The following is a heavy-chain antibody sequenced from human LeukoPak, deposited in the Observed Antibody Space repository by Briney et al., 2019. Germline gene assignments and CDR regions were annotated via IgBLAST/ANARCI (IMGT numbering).Heavy chain of an antibody. J-gene: IGHJ4*02. CDR3: ARRDAYDSSGTLFDY. D-gene: IGHD3-22*01. V-gene: IGHV4-59*08. CDR2: IYYSGST. CDR1: GGSISRYY. Sequence: SETLSLTCTVSGGSISRYYWSWIRQPPGKGVEWIGYIYYSGSTNYNPSLKSRVTISIDTSKNQFSLKLSSVTAADTAVYYCARRDAYDSSGTLFDYWGQGTLVTVSS.